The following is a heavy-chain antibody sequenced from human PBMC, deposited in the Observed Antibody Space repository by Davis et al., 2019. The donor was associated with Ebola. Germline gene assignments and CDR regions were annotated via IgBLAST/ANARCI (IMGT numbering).Heavy chain of an antibody. CDR2: ISYDGSNK. Sequence: GGSLRLSCAASGFTFSSYGMHWVRQAPGKGLEWVAVISYDGSNKYYADSVKGRFTISRDNAKNSLYLQMNSLRAEDTAVYYCAKTGGVGATLYWGQGTLVTVSS. CDR1: GFTFSSYG. J-gene: IGHJ4*02. D-gene: IGHD1-26*01. CDR3: AKTGGVGATLY. V-gene: IGHV3-30*18.